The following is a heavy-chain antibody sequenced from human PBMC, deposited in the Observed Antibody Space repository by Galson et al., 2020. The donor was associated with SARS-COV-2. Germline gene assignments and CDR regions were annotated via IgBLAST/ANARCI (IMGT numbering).Heavy chain of an antibody. CDR3: ARLSNPPSQYYFDY. CDR2: ISSSSSYT. CDR1: GFTFSSSW. Sequence: GGSLRLSCAASGFTFSSSWMHWVRQAPGKGLEWVSYISSSSSYTNYADSVKGRFTISRDNAKNSLYLQMNSLRAEDTAVYYCARLSNPPSQYYFDYWGQGTLVTVSS. J-gene: IGHJ4*02. V-gene: IGHV3-21*05. D-gene: IGHD4-4*01.